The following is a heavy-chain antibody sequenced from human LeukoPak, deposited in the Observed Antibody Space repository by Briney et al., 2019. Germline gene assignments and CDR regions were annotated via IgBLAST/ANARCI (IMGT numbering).Heavy chain of an antibody. CDR2: IYYSGST. V-gene: IGHV4-59*01. J-gene: IGHJ4*02. CDR3: ARAPYYDSSDFDY. D-gene: IGHD3-22*01. Sequence: SETLSLTCTVSGGSISSYYWSWIRQPPGKGLEWIGYIYYSGSTIYNPSLKSRVTISVDTSKNQFSLKLSSVTAADTAVYYCARAPYYDSSDFDYWGQGTLVTVSS. CDR1: GGSISSYY.